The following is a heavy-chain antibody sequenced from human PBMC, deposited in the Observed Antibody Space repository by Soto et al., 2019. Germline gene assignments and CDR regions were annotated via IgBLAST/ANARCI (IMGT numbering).Heavy chain of an antibody. CDR3: ARDEPPPMYYDFWSGYQDNWFDP. Sequence: QLVQSGAEVKKPGASVKVSCKASGYTFTSYGISWVRQAPGQGLEWMGWISAYNGNTNYAQKLQGRVTMTTDTSTSTAYMELRSLRSDDTAVYYCARDEPPPMYYDFWSGYQDNWFDPWGQGTLVTVSS. CDR1: GYTFTSYG. V-gene: IGHV1-18*01. D-gene: IGHD3-3*01. CDR2: ISAYNGNT. J-gene: IGHJ5*02.